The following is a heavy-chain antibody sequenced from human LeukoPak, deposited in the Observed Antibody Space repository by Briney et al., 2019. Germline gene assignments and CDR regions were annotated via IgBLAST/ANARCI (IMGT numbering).Heavy chain of an antibody. V-gene: IGHV4-61*08. Sequence: SETLSLTCNVSGGSIMVAAYSWSWIRQPPGKGLEWIGYIYYSGGTHYNPSLKSRVTISVDRSKNQFSLRLTSVTAADTAVYYCARESGATINWGLGTLVTVSS. D-gene: IGHD2-8*02. CDR2: IYYSGGT. J-gene: IGHJ4*02. CDR1: GGSIMVAAYS. CDR3: ARESGATIN.